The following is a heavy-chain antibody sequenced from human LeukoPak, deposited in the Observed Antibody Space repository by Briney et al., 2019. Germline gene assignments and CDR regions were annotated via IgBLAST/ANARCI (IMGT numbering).Heavy chain of an antibody. V-gene: IGHV4-61*08. Sequence: SETLSLTCTVSGGSISSGGYYWSWIRQSPEKGLEWIGEINHSGYTNSNPSLKSRVTISVDSSKNQFSLKLSSVTAADTAVYYCARRRRFGWYCSSTSCYAGWFDPWGQGTLVTVSS. D-gene: IGHD2-2*01. CDR2: INHSGYT. CDR1: GGSISSGGYY. J-gene: IGHJ5*02. CDR3: ARRRRFGWYCSSTSCYAGWFDP.